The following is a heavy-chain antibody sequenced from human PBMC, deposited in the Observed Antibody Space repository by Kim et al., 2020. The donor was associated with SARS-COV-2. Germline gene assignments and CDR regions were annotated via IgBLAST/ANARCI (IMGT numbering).Heavy chain of an antibody. D-gene: IGHD3-9*01. CDR3: AKGFHDILTGYSFAEYFQH. Sequence: GRFTISRDNAKNSLYLQMNSLRAEDTALYYCAKGFHDILTGYSFAEYFQHWGQGTLVTVSS. V-gene: IGHV3-9*01. J-gene: IGHJ1*01.